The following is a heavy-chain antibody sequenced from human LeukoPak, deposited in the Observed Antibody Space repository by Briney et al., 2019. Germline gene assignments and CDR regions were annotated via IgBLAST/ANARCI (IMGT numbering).Heavy chain of an antibody. CDR2: IGSNSDYI. V-gene: IGHV3-21*01. CDR1: GFTFSSYT. D-gene: IGHD3-10*01. Sequence: PGGSLRLSCVTSGFTFSSYTMIWVRQAPGKGLEWVSSIGSNSDYIYYADSVKGRFTISRDNAKNSLFLQMNSLTADDTAVYYCARDRGYGSGSSQNWFDPWGQGTLVTVSS. J-gene: IGHJ5*02. CDR3: ARDRGYGSGSSQNWFDP.